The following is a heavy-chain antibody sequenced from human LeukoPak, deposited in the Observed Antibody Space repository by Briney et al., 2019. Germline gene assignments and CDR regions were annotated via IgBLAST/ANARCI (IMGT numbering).Heavy chain of an antibody. CDR3: XXXXXFGELPYYFDY. J-gene: IGHJ4*02. Sequence: GGSLRLSCAASGFTFSSYGMHWVRQAPGKGLEWVAVIWYDGSNKYYADSVKGRFTISRDNSKNTLYLQMNSLRAEETAVYYXXXXXXFGELPYYFDYWGQGTLVTVSS. CDR1: GFTFSSYG. CDR2: IWYDGSNK. D-gene: IGHD3-10*01. V-gene: IGHV3-33*01.